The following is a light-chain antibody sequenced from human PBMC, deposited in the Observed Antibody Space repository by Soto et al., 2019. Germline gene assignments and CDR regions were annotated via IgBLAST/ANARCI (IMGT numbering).Light chain of an antibody. J-gene: IGKJ1*01. CDR2: KAS. CDR3: QQYNYYAWT. CDR1: QTISSW. Sequence: DIQMTQSPSTLSGSVGDRVTITCRASQTISSWLAWYQQKPGKAPKLLIYKASTLKSGVPSRFSGSGSGTEFTLTISSLQPDDFATYYCQQYNYYAWTFGQGTKVDI. V-gene: IGKV1-5*03.